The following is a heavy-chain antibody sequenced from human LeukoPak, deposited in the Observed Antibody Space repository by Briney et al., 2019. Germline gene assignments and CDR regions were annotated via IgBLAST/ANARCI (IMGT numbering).Heavy chain of an antibody. CDR3: AREQVRPYYDILTGPEGYYFDY. Sequence: GGSLRLSCAASGFTFSSYEMNWVRQAPGKGLEWVSYISSSGSTIYYADSVKGRFTISRDNAKNSLYLQMNSLRAEDTAVYYCAREQVRPYYDILTGPEGYYFDYWGQGTLVTVSS. CDR2: ISSSGSTI. CDR1: GFTFSSYE. D-gene: IGHD3-9*01. V-gene: IGHV3-48*03. J-gene: IGHJ4*02.